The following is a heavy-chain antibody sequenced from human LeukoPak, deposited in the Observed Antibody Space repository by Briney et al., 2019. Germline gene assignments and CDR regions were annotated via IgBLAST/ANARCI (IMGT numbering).Heavy chain of an antibody. CDR2: IYYSGST. V-gene: IGHV4-59*01. CDR1: GVSIKSYY. CDR3: ARAMGGAGTVTDY. Sequence: SETLSLTCTVSGVSIKSYYWSLIRQPPGKGLEWIGQIYYSGSTNYNPSLKSRVTISLDTSKNQFSLKLNSVTAADTAVYYCARAMGGAGTVTDYWGQGTLVTVSS. J-gene: IGHJ4*02. D-gene: IGHD6-13*01.